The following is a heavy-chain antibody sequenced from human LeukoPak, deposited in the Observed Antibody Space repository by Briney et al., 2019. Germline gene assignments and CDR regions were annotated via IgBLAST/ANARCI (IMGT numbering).Heavy chain of an antibody. CDR2: INHSGST. CDR3: ARAPYYDFWSGYPVPHWFDP. CDR1: GGSFSGYY. D-gene: IGHD3-3*01. Sequence: PSETLSLTCAVYGGSFSGYYWSWIRQPPGKGLEWIGEINHSGSTNYNPSLKSRVTISVDTSKNQFSLKLSSVTAADTAVYYCARAPYYDFWSGYPVPHWFDPWGQGTLVTVSS. V-gene: IGHV4-34*01. J-gene: IGHJ5*02.